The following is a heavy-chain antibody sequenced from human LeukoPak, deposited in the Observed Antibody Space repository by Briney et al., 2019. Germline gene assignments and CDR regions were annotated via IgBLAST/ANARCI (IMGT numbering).Heavy chain of an antibody. CDR1: GFTFSSYG. V-gene: IGHV3-33*01. J-gene: IGHJ4*02. CDR2: IWYDGSNK. Sequence: GGSPRLSCAASGFTFSSYGMHWVRQAPGKGLEWVAVIWYDGSNKYYADSVKGRFTISRDNSKNTLYLQMNSLRAEDAAVYYCARVRSMVRGVTPFDYWGQGTLVTVSS. D-gene: IGHD3-10*01. CDR3: ARVRSMVRGVTPFDY.